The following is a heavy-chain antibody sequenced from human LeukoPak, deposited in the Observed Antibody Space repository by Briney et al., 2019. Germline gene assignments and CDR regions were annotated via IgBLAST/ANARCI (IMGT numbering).Heavy chain of an antibody. V-gene: IGHV1-46*01. J-gene: IGHJ4*02. CDR2: INPSGGST. CDR1: GYTFTSYY. D-gene: IGHD2-15*01. CDR3: AGGYCSGGSCYTIDF. Sequence: GASVKVSCKASGYTFTSYYMHWVRQAPGQGLEWMGIINPSGGSTSYAQKFQGRVTVTRDTSTSTVYMELSSLRSEDTAVYYCAGGYCSGGSCYTIDFWGQGTLVTVSS.